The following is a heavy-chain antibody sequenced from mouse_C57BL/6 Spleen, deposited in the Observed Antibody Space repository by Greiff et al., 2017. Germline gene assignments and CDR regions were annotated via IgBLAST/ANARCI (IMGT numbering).Heavy chain of an antibody. Sequence: QVQLKQSGAELARPGASVKMSCKASGYTFTSYTMHWVKQRPGQGLEWIGYINPSSGYTKYNQKFKDKATLTADKSSITAYMQLSSLTSEDSAVYYCARDYGSSPYYSMDYWGQGTSVTVSS. CDR1: GYTFTSYT. CDR2: INPSSGYT. CDR3: ARDYGSSPYYSMDY. V-gene: IGHV1-4*01. D-gene: IGHD1-1*01. J-gene: IGHJ4*01.